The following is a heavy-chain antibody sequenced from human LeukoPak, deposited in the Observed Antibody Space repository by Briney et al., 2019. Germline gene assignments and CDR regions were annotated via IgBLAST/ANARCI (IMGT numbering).Heavy chain of an antibody. J-gene: IGHJ4*02. D-gene: IGHD3-10*01. CDR2: ISSGGSDR. CDR1: GFTSSNYA. CDR3: ARDCCGEWYFFDS. V-gene: IGHV3-30-3*01. Sequence: GGSLRLSCAASGFTSSNYAIHWVRQAPGKGLEWVAVISSGGSDRFYADSVKGRFTVSRDNSKNTLYLQMSSLRVEDTAVYYCARDCCGEWYFFDSWGQGTLITVSS.